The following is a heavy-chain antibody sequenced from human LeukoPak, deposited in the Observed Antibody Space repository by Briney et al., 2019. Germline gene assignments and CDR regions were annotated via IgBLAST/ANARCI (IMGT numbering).Heavy chain of an antibody. D-gene: IGHD3-10*01. CDR1: GSTFSSYW. V-gene: IGHV3-74*01. Sequence: GGSLRLSCAASGSTFSSYWMHWVRQAPGKGLVWVSRITTDETTTYADSVRGRFTISRDNAKNTVYLQMNSLRVEDTAVYYCAKDWFATTDYWGQGILVTVSS. CDR3: AKDWFATTDY. J-gene: IGHJ4*02. CDR2: ITTDETT.